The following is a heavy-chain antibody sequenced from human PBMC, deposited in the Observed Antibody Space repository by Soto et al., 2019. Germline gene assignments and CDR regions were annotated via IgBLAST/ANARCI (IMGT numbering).Heavy chain of an antibody. J-gene: IGHJ3*02. V-gene: IGHV3-48*03. CDR3: ERDVSGYGVFDI. D-gene: IGHD3-22*01. CDR1: GFNFGLYA. CDR2: ISDSGNTI. Sequence: GSLRLSCAASGFNFGLYAMNWVRQAPGKGLEWVSYISDSGNTIYYADSVKGRFTISRDNAKNSLLLQMNSLRVEDTALYYCERDVSGYGVFDIWGQGTTVTVSS.